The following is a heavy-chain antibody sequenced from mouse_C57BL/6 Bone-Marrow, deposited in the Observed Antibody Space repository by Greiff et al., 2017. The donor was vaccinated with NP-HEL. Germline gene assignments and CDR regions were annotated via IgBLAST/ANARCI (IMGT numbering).Heavy chain of an antibody. D-gene: IGHD2-4*01. J-gene: IGHJ3*01. CDR1: CYTFTSYW. V-gene: IGHV1-72*01. CDR3: ARSPIYYDYDGIAY. Sequence: VQLQQPGAELVQPGASVQLSCQASCYTFTSYWLHWVKQRPGRGLEWIGRIDPNSGGTQYTEKFKSNATLTVYKPTSTADIQLSSLTSEDSAVYYCARSPIYYDYDGIAYWGQGTLVTVSA. CDR2: IDPNSGGT.